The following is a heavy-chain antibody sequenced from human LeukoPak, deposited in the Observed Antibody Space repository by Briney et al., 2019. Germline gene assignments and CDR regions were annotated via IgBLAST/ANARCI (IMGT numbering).Heavy chain of an antibody. J-gene: IGHJ4*02. D-gene: IGHD3-10*01. V-gene: IGHV5-51*01. CDR2: IYPGDSDT. CDR3: ARQHGSGSYYSRAIDY. Sequence: GESLKISCESSGXSFTTYWIGWVRQMPGKGLEWMGIIYPGDSDTRYSPSFQGQVTISADKSISTAYLQWSSLKASDTAMYYCARQHGSGSYYSRAIDYWGQGTLVTVSS. CDR1: GXSFTTYW.